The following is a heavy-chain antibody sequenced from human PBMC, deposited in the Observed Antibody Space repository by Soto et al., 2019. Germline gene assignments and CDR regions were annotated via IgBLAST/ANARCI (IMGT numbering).Heavy chain of an antibody. J-gene: IGHJ3*02. D-gene: IGHD2-15*01. V-gene: IGHV1-18*01. CDR1: GYTFTSFG. CDR3: ARDHRGGTEAFDI. CDR2: ISAYNGNT. Sequence: QVQLVQSGAEVKKPGASVKVSCKASGYTFTSFGISWVRQAPGQGLEWMGWISAYNGNTNYAENLQGRVTMTTDTSTSTANMALRSLRSDDTAVYYCARDHRGGTEAFDIWGQGTMVTVSS.